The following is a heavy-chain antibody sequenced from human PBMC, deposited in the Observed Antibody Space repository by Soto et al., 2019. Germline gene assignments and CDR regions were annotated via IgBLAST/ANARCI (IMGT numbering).Heavy chain of an antibody. CDR3: AKELGIAAAGTAQAYYSMDV. V-gene: IGHV1-2*04. Sequence: ASVKVSCKASGYTFTGYYMHWVRQAPGQGLEWMGWINPNSGGTNYAQKFQGWVTMTRDTSISTAYMELSRLRSDDTAVYYCAKELGIAAAGTAQAYYSMDVWGQGATVTVSS. D-gene: IGHD6-13*01. J-gene: IGHJ6*02. CDR2: INPNSGGT. CDR1: GYTFTGYY.